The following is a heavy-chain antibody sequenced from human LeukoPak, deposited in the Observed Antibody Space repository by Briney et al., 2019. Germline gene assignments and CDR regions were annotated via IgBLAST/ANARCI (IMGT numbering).Heavy chain of an antibody. J-gene: IGHJ4*02. D-gene: IGHD3-3*01. V-gene: IGHV4-61*08. CDR1: GGSISSGDYY. CDR3: ARGGEWLDY. CDR2: IYYSGST. Sequence: SETLSLTCTVSGGSISSGDYYWSWIRQPPGKGLEWIGYIYYSGSTNYNPSLESRVTISVDTSKNQFSLKLSSVTTADTALYYCARGGEWLDYWGQGTLVTVSS.